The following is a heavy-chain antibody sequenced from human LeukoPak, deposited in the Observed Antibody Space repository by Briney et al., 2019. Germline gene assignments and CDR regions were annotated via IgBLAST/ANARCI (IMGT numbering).Heavy chain of an antibody. Sequence: GGSLRLSCAASGFPFSSFAMVWVRQAPGKGLEWVSALSGPAARAIYADSVRGRFTISRDNFKNTLYLQMNSLRAEDSAVYYCAKCRGGGGEYWHFDLWGRGILVSVSS. CDR1: GFPFSSFA. J-gene: IGHJ2*01. CDR3: AKCRGGGGEYWHFDL. D-gene: IGHD2-15*01. V-gene: IGHV3-23*01. CDR2: LSGPAARA.